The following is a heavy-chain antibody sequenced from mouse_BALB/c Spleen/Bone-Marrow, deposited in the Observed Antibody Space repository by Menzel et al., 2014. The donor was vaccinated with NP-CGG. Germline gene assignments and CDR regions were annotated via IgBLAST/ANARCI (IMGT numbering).Heavy chain of an antibody. CDR3: ARDRGGLLHDY. V-gene: IGHV7-3*02. CDR1: GFTFTDYY. D-gene: IGHD1-1*01. CDR2: IRNKANGYTT. J-gene: IGHJ2*01. Sequence: EVKLVESGGGLVQPGGSLILSCATSGFTFTDYYMSWVRQPPGKALEWLGFIRNKANGYTTEYSASVKGRFTISRDNSQSILYLQMNTLRAEDSATYYCARDRGGLLHDYWGQGTTLTVSS.